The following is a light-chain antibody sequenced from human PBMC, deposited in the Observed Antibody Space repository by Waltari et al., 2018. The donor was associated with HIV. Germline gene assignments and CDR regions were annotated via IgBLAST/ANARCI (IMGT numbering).Light chain of an antibody. CDR2: TNT. Sequence: QSVLTQPPSTSGTPGQRVTISCSGSSSNIGSNYIYWYRQVPGTTPKLLMYTNTRRPSGVPDRSSCSRSGTSASLAISGLRSGDEADYYCAAWDDSLNGWVFGGGTKLTVL. CDR1: SSNIGSNY. V-gene: IGLV1-47*01. J-gene: IGLJ3*02. CDR3: AAWDDSLNGWV.